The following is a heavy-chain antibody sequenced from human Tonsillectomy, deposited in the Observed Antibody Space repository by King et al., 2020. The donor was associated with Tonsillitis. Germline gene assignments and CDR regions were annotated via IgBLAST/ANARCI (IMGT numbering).Heavy chain of an antibody. CDR1: GFTFTDYY. J-gene: IGHJ6*02. V-gene: IGHV3-11*01. CDR3: ARPHRLYGMDV. Sequence: HVQLVESGGGLVKPGASLRLSCAASGFTFTDYYMSWIRQAPGKGLEWVAHIGSITTVTYYADSLKGRFTLSRDNAKNSVSLQMNSLRVEDTAVYFCARPHRLYGMDVWGQGTTVTVSS. CDR2: IGSITTVT.